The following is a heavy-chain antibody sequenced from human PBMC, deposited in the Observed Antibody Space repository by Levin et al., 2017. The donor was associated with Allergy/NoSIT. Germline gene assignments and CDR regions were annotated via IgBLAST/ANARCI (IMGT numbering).Heavy chain of an antibody. D-gene: IGHD6-13*01. CDR1: GGSISSSNW. CDR2: IYHSGST. V-gene: IGHV4-4*02. CDR3: ARDSSSWYRNWFDP. J-gene: IGHJ5*02. Sequence: SETLSLTCAVSGGSISSSNWWSWVRQPPGKGLEWLGEIYHSGSTNYNPSLKSRVTISVDKSKNQFSLKLSSVTAADTAVYYCARDSSSWYRNWFDPWGQGTLVTVSS.